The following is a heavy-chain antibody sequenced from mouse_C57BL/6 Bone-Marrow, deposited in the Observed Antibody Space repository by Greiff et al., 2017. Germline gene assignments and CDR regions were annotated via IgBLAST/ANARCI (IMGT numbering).Heavy chain of an antibody. CDR1: GYTFTSYG. V-gene: IGHV1-81*01. CDR2: IYPRSGNT. CDR3: ARWYYGSSLWDY. J-gene: IGHJ2*01. D-gene: IGHD1-1*01. Sequence: QVQLQQSGAELARPGASVKLSCKASGYTFTSYGISWVKQRTGQGLEWIGEIYPRSGNTYYNEKFKGKATLTADKSSSTAYMELRSLTSEDSAVYFCARWYYGSSLWDYWGQGTTRTVSS.